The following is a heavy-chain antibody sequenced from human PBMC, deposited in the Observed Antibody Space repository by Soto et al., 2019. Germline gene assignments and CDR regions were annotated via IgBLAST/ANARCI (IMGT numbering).Heavy chain of an antibody. CDR1: GFTFSGYG. CDR3: VRERSGYSYAVS. V-gene: IGHV3-30*03. D-gene: IGHD5-18*01. Sequence: GGSLRLSCEAYGFTFSGYGIHWVRQAPGKGLEWVAVISYYGTNEYYEDSVKGRFTISRDNSKNTLYLQMNSLRAEDSAMFYCVRERSGYSYAVSWGQGTLVTVSS. J-gene: IGHJ5*02. CDR2: ISYYGTNE.